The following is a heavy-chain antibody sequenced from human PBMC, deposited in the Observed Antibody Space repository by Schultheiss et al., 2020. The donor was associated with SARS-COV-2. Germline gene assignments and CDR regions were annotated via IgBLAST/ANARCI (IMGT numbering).Heavy chain of an antibody. J-gene: IGHJ3*02. CDR3: ARGPYSSRSGRAFDI. D-gene: IGHD6-13*01. CDR1: GFTFSSYA. CDR2: IWYDGSNK. Sequence: GESLKISCVASGFTFSSYAMSWVRQAPGKGLEWVAVIWYDGSNKYYADSVKGRFTISRDNSKNTLYLQMNSLRAEDTAVYYCARGPYSSRSGRAFDIWGQGTMVTVSS. V-gene: IGHV3-33*08.